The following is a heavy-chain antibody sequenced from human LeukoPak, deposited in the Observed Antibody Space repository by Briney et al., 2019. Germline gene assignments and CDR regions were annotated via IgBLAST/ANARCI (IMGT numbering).Heavy chain of an antibody. D-gene: IGHD3-9*01. Sequence: IPSETLSLTCTVSGGSISSSSYYWGWIRQPPGKGLEWIGSIYYSGSTYYNPSLKSRVTISVDTSKNQFSLKLSSVTAADTAVYYCAGGSVDILTGYKEGWFDPWGQGTLVTVSS. CDR3: AGGSVDILTGYKEGWFDP. CDR2: IYYSGST. J-gene: IGHJ5*02. V-gene: IGHV4-39*07. CDR1: GGSISSSSYY.